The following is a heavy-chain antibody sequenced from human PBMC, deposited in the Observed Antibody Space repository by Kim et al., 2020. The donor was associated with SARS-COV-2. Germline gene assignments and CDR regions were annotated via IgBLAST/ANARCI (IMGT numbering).Heavy chain of an antibody. J-gene: IGHJ5*02. Sequence: SQTLSLTCAISGDSVSSNSAAWNWIRQSPSRGLEWLGRTYYRSKWYNDYAVSVRSRLTINPDTSKNQFSLQLNSVTPEDTAVYYCARASAVGGANWFDPWGQGTLVTVSS. D-gene: IGHD6-19*01. CDR2: TYYRSKWYN. CDR3: ARASAVGGANWFDP. CDR1: GDSVSSNSAA. V-gene: IGHV6-1*01.